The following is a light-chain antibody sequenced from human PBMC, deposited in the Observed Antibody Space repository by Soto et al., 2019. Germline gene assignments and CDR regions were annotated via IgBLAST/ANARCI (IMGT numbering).Light chain of an antibody. CDR1: QSVSSD. CDR3: QQYNNWPRT. J-gene: IGKJ1*01. Sequence: EILLTQSPGSLSVFPGERASLSCRASQSVSSDLAWYHQKPGQAPRLLIYGASTRATGIPARFSGSGSGTEFTLTINSLQSEDFAVYYCQQYNNWPRTFGQGTKVDI. V-gene: IGKV3-15*01. CDR2: GAS.